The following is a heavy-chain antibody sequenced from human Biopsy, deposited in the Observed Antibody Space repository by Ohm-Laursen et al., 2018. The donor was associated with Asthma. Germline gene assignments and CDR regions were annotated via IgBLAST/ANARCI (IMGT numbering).Heavy chain of an antibody. CDR3: ARTTYGHDGFDP. CDR1: GDSISSRGGHY. V-gene: IGHV4-31*03. CDR2: IYYSGST. D-gene: IGHD4-17*01. Sequence: SQTLSLTCIVSGDSISSRGGHYWSWIRQHPGKGLEWIGYIYYSGSTYYNPSLKSRVTISVDTSKNQFSLKVRSVTAADTAVYYCARTTYGHDGFDPWGQGTLVTVSS. J-gene: IGHJ5*02.